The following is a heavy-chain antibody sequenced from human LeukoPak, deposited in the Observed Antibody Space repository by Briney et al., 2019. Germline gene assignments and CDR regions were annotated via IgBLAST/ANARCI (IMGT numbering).Heavy chain of an antibody. D-gene: IGHD6-19*01. CDR1: GYTFTGYY. Sequence: ASVKVSCKASGYTFTGYYMHWVRQAPGQGLEWMGWINPNSGGTNYAQKFQGRVTITADESTSTAYMELSSLRSEDTAVYYCARSIAVAGKARYYYYYMDVWGKGTTVTVSS. CDR2: INPNSGGT. J-gene: IGHJ6*03. CDR3: ARSIAVAGKARYYYYYMDV. V-gene: IGHV1-2*02.